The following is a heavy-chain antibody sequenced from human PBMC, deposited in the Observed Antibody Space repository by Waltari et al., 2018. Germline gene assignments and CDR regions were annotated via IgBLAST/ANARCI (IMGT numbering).Heavy chain of an antibody. CDR1: GGNFSSYD. D-gene: IGHD4-4*01. J-gene: IGHJ4*02. CDR3: ARDDYSADG. CDR2: IIPIFGTA. Sequence: QVQLVQSGAEVKKPGSSVKVSCKAYGGNFSSYDISLVRQDPGQGLEWMGRIIPIFGTANYAQKFQVRVTITADKSTSTAYMELSSLRSEDTAVYYCARDDYSADGWGQGTLVTVSS. V-gene: IGHV1-69*08.